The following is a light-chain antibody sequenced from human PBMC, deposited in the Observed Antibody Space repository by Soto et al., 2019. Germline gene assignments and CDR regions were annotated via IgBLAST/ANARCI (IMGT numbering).Light chain of an antibody. CDR2: DTS. Sequence: EIVMTQSPATLSLSPGERATLSCWASQSISNKLAWYQHRPGQAPRLLIYDTSTRAAGVPARFSGSGSGTDFTLTISSLQPEDFATYYCQQANSFPITFGQGTRLEIK. CDR3: QQANSFPIT. J-gene: IGKJ5*01. V-gene: IGKV3-15*01. CDR1: QSISNK.